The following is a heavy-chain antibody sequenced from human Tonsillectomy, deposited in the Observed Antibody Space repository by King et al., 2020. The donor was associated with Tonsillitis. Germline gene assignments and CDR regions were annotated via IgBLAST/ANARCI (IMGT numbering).Heavy chain of an antibody. V-gene: IGHV3-23*04. CDR1: GFTFSSYA. J-gene: IGHJ4*02. Sequence: VQLVESGGGLVQPGGSLRLSCAASGFTFSSYAMSWVRQAPGKGLEWVSAISGSGGSTYYADSVKGRFTISRDNSKNTLYLQMNSLRAEDTAVYYCAKDHHDSSGYYLMSDYWGQGTLVTVSS. CDR3: AKDHHDSSGYYLMSDY. CDR2: ISGSGGST. D-gene: IGHD3-22*01.